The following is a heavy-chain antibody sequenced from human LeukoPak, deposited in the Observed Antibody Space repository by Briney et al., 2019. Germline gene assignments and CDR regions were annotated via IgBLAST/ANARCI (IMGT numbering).Heavy chain of an antibody. CDR1: GFTFSSYG. CDR3: ARGAVAGRFDY. V-gene: IGHV3-33*08. CDR2: IWYDGSNK. J-gene: IGHJ4*02. D-gene: IGHD6-19*01. Sequence: GGSLRLSCAASGFTFSSYGMHWVRQAPGKGLEWVAVIWYDGSNKYYADSVKGRFTISRDNSKNTLYLQMNSLRAEDTAVYYCARGAVAGRFDYWGQGTLVTVSS.